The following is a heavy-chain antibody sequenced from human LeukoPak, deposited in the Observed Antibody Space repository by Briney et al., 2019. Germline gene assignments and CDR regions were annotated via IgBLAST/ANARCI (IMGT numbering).Heavy chain of an antibody. CDR2: IIPIFGTA. CDR3: ANWAGTAGGYFSGPLDY. CDR1: GGTFSSYA. V-gene: IGHV1-69*13. Sequence: SVKVSCKASGGTFSSYAISWVRQAPGQGLEWMGGIIPIFGTANYAQKFQGRVTITADESTSTAYMELSSLRSEDTAVYYCANWAGTAGGYFSGPLDYWGQGTLVTVSS. J-gene: IGHJ4*02. D-gene: IGHD6-19*01.